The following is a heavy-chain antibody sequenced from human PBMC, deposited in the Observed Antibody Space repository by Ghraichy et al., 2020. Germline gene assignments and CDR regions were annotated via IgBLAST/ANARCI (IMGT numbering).Heavy chain of an antibody. CDR3: ARSLSGLDSGDS. V-gene: IGHV4-59*01. Sequence: SETLSLTCDVSGGSINIYHWSWIRQSPGKGLEWVGYTSYSRTTSYNPSLESRVTISLDTSRNQFSLKLTSVTAADTAVYYCARSLSGLDSGDSWGPGTLVTVSS. D-gene: IGHD4-17*01. J-gene: IGHJ4*02. CDR1: GGSINIYH. CDR2: TSYSRTT.